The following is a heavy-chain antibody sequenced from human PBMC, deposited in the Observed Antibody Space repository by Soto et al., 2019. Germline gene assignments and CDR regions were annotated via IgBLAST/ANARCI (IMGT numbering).Heavy chain of an antibody. V-gene: IGHV3-11*01. CDR2: ISSSGSTI. D-gene: IGHD2-8*01. Sequence: PGGSLRLSCAASGFTFSDYDMSWIRQAPGKGLEWVSYISSSGSTIYYADSVKGRFTISRDNAKNSLYLQMNSLRAEDTAVYYLARYVCARNGYFDYWGQGTLVTVSS. J-gene: IGHJ4*02. CDR3: ARYVCARNGYFDY. CDR1: GFTFSDYD.